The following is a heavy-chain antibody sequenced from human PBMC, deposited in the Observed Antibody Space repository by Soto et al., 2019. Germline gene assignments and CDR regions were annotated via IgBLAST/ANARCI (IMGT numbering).Heavy chain of an antibody. CDR1: GYTLTEVA. D-gene: IGHD3-10*01. V-gene: IGHV1-24*01. CDR2: LDAEDGGT. Sequence: VASVKVSCKVSGYTLTEVAMHWVRQAPGKGLEVMGGLDAEDGGTIYAQKVQGRVCMREDTSTDTAYRELSSLRSEDRAVYYCSTDITDRSRLGSHYWAQGTLVPVSS. J-gene: IGHJ4*02. CDR3: STDITDRSRLGSHY.